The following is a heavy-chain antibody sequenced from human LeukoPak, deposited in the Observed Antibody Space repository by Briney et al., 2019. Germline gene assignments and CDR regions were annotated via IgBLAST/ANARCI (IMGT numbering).Heavy chain of an antibody. J-gene: IGHJ4*02. Sequence: SVKVSCKASGGTFISCAISWVRQAPGQGLEWMGGIIPIFGTANYAQKFQGRVTITADESTSTAYMELSSLRSEDTAVYYCARAIVVVMPSTRYYFDYWGQGTLVTVSS. CDR2: IIPIFGTA. V-gene: IGHV1-69*01. CDR1: GGTFISCA. CDR3: ARAIVVVMPSTRYYFDY. D-gene: IGHD3-22*01.